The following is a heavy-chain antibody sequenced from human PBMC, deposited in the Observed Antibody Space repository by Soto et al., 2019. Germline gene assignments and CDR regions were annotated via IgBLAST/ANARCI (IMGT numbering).Heavy chain of an antibody. Sequence: SETLSLTCTVSGGSISSSSYYWGWIRQPPGKGLEWIGSIYYSGSTYYNPSLKSRVTIPVDTSKNQFSLKLSSVTAADTAVYYCAGHTVTTEEAYYYYMDVWGKGTTVTSP. D-gene: IGHD4-17*01. CDR2: IYYSGST. V-gene: IGHV4-39*01. CDR3: AGHTVTTEEAYYYYMDV. J-gene: IGHJ6*03. CDR1: GGSISSSSYY.